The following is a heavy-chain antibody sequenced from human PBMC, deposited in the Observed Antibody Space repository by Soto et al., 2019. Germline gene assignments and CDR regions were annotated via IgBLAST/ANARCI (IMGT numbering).Heavy chain of an antibody. Sequence: VASVKVSCKGAGYTFSNYYMHWVRQAPGQGLEWMGIINPSGDSTSYAQEFQGRVTMTRETSTSTLYMELSSLRSEDTAVYYCARATRSGSPHFDHWGQGTLVTVS. J-gene: IGHJ4*02. V-gene: IGHV1-46*01. CDR1: GYTFSNYY. CDR2: INPSGDST. CDR3: ARATRSGSPHFDH. D-gene: IGHD5-12*01.